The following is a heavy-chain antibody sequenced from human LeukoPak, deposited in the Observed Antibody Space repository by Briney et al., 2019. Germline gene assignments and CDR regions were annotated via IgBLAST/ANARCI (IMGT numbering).Heavy chain of an antibody. CDR1: GFTFSNSA. D-gene: IGHD1-1*01. Sequence: GGSLRLSCVAYGFTFSNSAMTWVRQAPGKGLEWVSGPSASGGTTFYADSVKGRFTISRDISKNTLYLQMNSLRVDDTAVYYCAKDRTTSPRIFDYWGQGSLVTVSS. J-gene: IGHJ4*02. CDR3: AKDRTTSPRIFDY. V-gene: IGHV3-23*01. CDR2: PSASGGTT.